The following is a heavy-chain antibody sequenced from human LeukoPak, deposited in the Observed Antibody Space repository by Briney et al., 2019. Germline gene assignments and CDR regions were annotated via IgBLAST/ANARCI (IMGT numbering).Heavy chain of an antibody. CDR2: IYTSGST. Sequence: PTQTLSLTCTVSGGSISSGSYYWSWIRQPAGKGLEWIGRIYTSGSTNYNPSLKSRVTISVDTSKNQFSLKLSSVTAADTAVYYCAREPDLTTVTQGGDYWGQGTLVTVSS. CDR3: AREPDLTTVTQGGDY. CDR1: GGSISSGSYY. V-gene: IGHV4-61*02. J-gene: IGHJ4*02. D-gene: IGHD4-17*01.